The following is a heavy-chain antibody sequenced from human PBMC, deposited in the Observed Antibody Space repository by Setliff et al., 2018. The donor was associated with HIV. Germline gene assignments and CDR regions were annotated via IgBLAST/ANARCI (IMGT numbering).Heavy chain of an antibody. D-gene: IGHD4-17*01. CDR1: GFTFSNSW. J-gene: IGHJ4*02. CDR2: MSDSGNSI. Sequence: GGSLRLSCAASGFTFSNSWMTWVRQAPGKGLEWLSYMSDSGNSIYYADSLQGRFTVSRDDAKNSMYLQMDSLRVDDSAIYYCARAPRYGDVDYWGQGTLVTVSS. CDR3: ARAPRYGDVDY. V-gene: IGHV3-48*01.